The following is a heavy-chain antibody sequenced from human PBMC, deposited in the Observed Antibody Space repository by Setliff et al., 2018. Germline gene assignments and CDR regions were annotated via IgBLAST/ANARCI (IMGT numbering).Heavy chain of an antibody. CDR3: ARAFCGGDCLLDPTFHR. J-gene: IGHJ1*01. Sequence: ASVKVSCKASGYTFTSYAMHWVRQAPGQRLEWMGWINAGNGNTKYSQKFQGRVTITTDTSANTAYMELSSLRFEDTAVYYCARAFCGGDCLLDPTFHRWGQGTLVTVSS. CDR1: GYTFTSYA. V-gene: IGHV1-3*01. D-gene: IGHD2-21*02. CDR2: INAGNGNT.